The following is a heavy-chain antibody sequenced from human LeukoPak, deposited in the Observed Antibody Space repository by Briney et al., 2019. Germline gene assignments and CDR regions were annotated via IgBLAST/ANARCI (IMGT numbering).Heavy chain of an antibody. V-gene: IGHV2-5*02. D-gene: IGHD4-17*01. CDR1: GFSLCPSGVA. CDR2: IYGDDDK. J-gene: IGHJ4*02. Sequence: SGPTLVKPTQTLTLTCTFSGFSLCPSGVAVGWIRQPPGKALEWLALIYGDDDKRYSPSLKNRLSIMKDTSKNQVVLTVTNMDPGDTATYYCAHYIHVFYGDFPCFDYWGQGTLVTVSS. CDR3: AHYIHVFYGDFPCFDY.